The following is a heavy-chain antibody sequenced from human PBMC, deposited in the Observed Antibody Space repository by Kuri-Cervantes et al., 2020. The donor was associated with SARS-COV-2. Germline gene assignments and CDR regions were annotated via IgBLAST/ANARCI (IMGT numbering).Heavy chain of an antibody. V-gene: IGHV3-53*01. J-gene: IGHJ4*02. Sequence: GESLKISCAASGLSVFNKYMSWVRQAPGKGLEWVSIIYDSGSTYYRDSVKGRFTISRDSSKNTLSLQMNSLRVEDTAVYYCARSYGVRYVPFDHWGPGTLVTVSS. CDR3: ARSYGVRYVPFDH. CDR2: IYDSGST. CDR1: GLSVFNKY. D-gene: IGHD4-17*01.